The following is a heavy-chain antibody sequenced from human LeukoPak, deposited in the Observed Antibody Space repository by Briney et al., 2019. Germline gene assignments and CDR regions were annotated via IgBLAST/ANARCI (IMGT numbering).Heavy chain of an antibody. CDR2: IYSGGST. D-gene: IGHD6-19*01. Sequence: GGSLRLSCAASGFTVSSNYMSWVRQAPGKGLEWVSVIYSGGSTYYADSVKGRFTISRDNSKNTLYLQMNSLRAEDTAVYYCARDSPRYSSGWYDCWGQGTLVTVSS. J-gene: IGHJ5*01. CDR1: GFTVSSNY. V-gene: IGHV3-53*01. CDR3: ARDSPRYSSGWYDC.